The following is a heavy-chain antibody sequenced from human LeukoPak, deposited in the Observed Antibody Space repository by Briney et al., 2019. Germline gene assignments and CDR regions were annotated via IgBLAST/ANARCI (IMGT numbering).Heavy chain of an antibody. D-gene: IGHD3-22*01. CDR3: AKPIYHYDSSGYPLDY. Sequence: GGSLRLSCAASGFTFSSYGMHWVRQAPGKGLEWVAVISYDGSNKYYADSVKGRFTISRDNSKNTLYLQMNSLRAEDTAVYYCAKPIYHYDSSGYPLDYWGQGTLVTVSS. CDR2: ISYDGSNK. V-gene: IGHV3-30*18. CDR1: GFTFSSYG. J-gene: IGHJ4*02.